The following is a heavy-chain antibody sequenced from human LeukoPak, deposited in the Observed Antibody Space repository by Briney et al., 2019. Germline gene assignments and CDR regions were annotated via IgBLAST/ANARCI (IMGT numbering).Heavy chain of an antibody. Sequence: SETLSLTCTVSGGSISSSNDCWDWIRQPPGRGLEWIASFYYGGSTYYNPSLKSRVTISADTSKNQVSLNLHSVTAADTAMYYCARTQSQSGSYRYYFAYWGQGTLVTVSS. V-gene: IGHV4-39*01. CDR2: FYYGGST. CDR3: ARTQSQSGSYRYYFAY. J-gene: IGHJ4*02. CDR1: GGSISSSNDC. D-gene: IGHD1-26*01.